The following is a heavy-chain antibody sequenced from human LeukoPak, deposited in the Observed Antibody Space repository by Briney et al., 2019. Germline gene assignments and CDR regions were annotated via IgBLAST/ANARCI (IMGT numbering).Heavy chain of an antibody. CDR2: IYYSGST. CDR3: ARWGNGWYYFDY. J-gene: IGHJ4*02. D-gene: IGHD6-19*01. Sequence: PSETLSLTCTVSGGSISSSSYYWGWIRQPPGKGLEWVGSIYYSGSTYYNPSLKSRLTISVDTSKNQFSLRLSSVTAADTAIYYCARWGNGWYYFDYWGQGTLVTVSS. V-gene: IGHV4-39*07. CDR1: GGSISSSSYY.